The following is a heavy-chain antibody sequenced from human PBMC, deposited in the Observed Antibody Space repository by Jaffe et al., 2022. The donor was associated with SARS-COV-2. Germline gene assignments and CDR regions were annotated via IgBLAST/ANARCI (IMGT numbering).Heavy chain of an antibody. Sequence: QVQLVESGGGVVQPGGSLRLSCAASGFTFSGYAMHWVRQAPGKGLEWVAVISYDVSNKYYVDSVKGRFTISRDNFKKTLYLQMNSLRAEDTAVYYCARTFCSGGSCYSSAGYYYYGLDVWGQGTTVTVSS. CDR2: ISYDVSNK. D-gene: IGHD2-15*01. J-gene: IGHJ6*02. V-gene: IGHV3-30-3*01. CDR3: ARTFCSGGSCYSSAGYYYYGLDV. CDR1: GFTFSGYA.